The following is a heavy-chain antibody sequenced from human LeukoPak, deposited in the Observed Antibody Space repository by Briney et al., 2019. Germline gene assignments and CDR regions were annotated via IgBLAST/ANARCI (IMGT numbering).Heavy chain of an antibody. V-gene: IGHV3-23*01. CDR1: GFTFSSYA. D-gene: IGHD6-13*01. Sequence: GGSLRLSCAASGFTFSSYAMSWVCQAPGKGLEWVSAISGSGSSTYYADSVKGRFTISRDNSKNTLYLQMNSLRAEDTAVYYCAKGTSIAAAAPGGYWGQGTLVTVSS. CDR2: ISGSGSST. J-gene: IGHJ4*02. CDR3: AKGTSIAAAAPGGY.